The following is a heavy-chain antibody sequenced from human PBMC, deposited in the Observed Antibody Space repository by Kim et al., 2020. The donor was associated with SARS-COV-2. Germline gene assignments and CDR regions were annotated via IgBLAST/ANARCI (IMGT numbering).Heavy chain of an antibody. CDR2: ISGSGGST. V-gene: IGHV3-23*01. CDR3: AKAISPYYDFWSGTGHYDAFDI. J-gene: IGHJ3*02. D-gene: IGHD3-3*01. Sequence: GGSLRLSCAASGFTFSSYAMSWVRQAPGKGLEWVSAISGSGGSTYYADSVKGRFTISRDNSKNTLYLQMNSLRAEDTAVYYCAKAISPYYDFWSGTGHYDAFDIWGQGTMVTVSS. CDR1: GFTFSSYA.